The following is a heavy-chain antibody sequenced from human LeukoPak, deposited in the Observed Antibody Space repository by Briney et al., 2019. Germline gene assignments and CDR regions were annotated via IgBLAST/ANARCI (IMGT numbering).Heavy chain of an antibody. J-gene: IGHJ4*02. Sequence: GGSLRLSCAASGFAASGLTFSNYAMGWVRQAPGKGLEWVSDISSSGGSTYYADSVKGRFTISRDNSKNTLYMQMNSLRAEDTAVYYCAKGNSEQWLVPHFNYWGQGTLVTVSS. CDR1: GLTFSNYA. CDR2: ISSSGGST. D-gene: IGHD6-19*01. V-gene: IGHV3-23*01. CDR3: AKGNSEQWLVPHFNY.